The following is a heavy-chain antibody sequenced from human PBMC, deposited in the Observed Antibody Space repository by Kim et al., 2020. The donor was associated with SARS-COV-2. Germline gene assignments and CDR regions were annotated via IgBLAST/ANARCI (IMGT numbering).Heavy chain of an antibody. Sequence: GGSLILSCAASGFTFGGNWMTWVRQAAGKGLEWVACINQDGSQKYYVDSAKGRFTISRDNAKNSVYLQMNSLRGEDTAVYYCARGRGVDYWGQGTLVTVSS. V-gene: IGHV3-7*04. CDR2: INQDGSQK. CDR3: ARGRGVDY. CDR1: GFTFGGNW. J-gene: IGHJ4*02.